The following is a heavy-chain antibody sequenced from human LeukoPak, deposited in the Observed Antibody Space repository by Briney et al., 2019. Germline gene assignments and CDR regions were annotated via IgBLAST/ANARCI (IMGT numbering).Heavy chain of an antibody. Sequence: GGSLRLSCAASGFNFSTYWMTWVRQVPGKGLEWVANIKEDGSEIYYVDAVKGRLSISRDNAKTSLYLQMNNLSVADTAVYYCVTDQTGRHPYFFDYWGQGTLVTVSS. CDR3: VTDQTGRHPYFFDY. CDR2: IKEDGSEI. CDR1: GFNFSTYW. J-gene: IGHJ4*02. V-gene: IGHV3-7*01. D-gene: IGHD3-10*01.